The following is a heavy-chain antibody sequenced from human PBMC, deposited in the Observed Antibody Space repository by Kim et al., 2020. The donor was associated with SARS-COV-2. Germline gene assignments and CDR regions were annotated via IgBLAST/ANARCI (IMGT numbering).Heavy chain of an antibody. CDR1: GFTFSDYY. D-gene: IGHD6-13*01. J-gene: IGHJ4*02. CDR2: ISSSGSTI. V-gene: IGHV3-11*04. Sequence: GGSLRLSCAASGFTFSDYYMSWIRQAPGKGLEWVSYISSSGSTIYYADSVKGRFTISRDNAKNSLYLQMNSLRAEDTAVYYCARGLNIAAAGTLAFDYWGQGTLVTVSS. CDR3: ARGLNIAAAGTLAFDY.